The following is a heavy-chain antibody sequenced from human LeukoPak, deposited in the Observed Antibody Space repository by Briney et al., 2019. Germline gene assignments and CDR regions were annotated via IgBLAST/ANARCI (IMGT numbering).Heavy chain of an antibody. Sequence: GGSLRLSCAASGFRFDDYAMHWVRQAPGKGLEWVSGISWNSDGIGYADAVKGRFTISRDNAENSLYLQMNSLRAEDTALYYCARAGDSSGYYLSSWFDPWGQGTLVTVSS. D-gene: IGHD3-22*01. J-gene: IGHJ5*02. V-gene: IGHV3-9*01. CDR2: ISWNSDGI. CDR3: ARAGDSSGYYLSSWFDP. CDR1: GFRFDDYA.